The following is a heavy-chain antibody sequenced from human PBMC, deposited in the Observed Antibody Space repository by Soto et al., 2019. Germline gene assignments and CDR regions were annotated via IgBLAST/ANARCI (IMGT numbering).Heavy chain of an antibody. J-gene: IGHJ4*02. D-gene: IGHD3-22*01. CDR2: IKSKTDGGTT. CDR1: GFTFSNAW. CDR3: TSTYYYDSSGIRGSNY. V-gene: IGHV3-15*01. Sequence: GGSLRLSCAASGFTFSNAWMSWVRQAPGKGLEWVGRIKSKTDGGTTDYAAPVKGRFTISRDDSKNTLYLQMNSLKTEDTAVYYCTSTYYYDSSGIRGSNYWGQGTLVTVSS.